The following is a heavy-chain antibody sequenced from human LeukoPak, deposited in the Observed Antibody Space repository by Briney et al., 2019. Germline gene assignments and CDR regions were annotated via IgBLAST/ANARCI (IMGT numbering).Heavy chain of an antibody. CDR2: ISGGSTYI. CDR1: GFTFSHYT. Sequence: GGSLRLSCAASGFTFSHYTMNWIRQAPGKGLEWVASISGGSTYIFYSPSVGGRVYPGSRGGRRFTVSRDDAKNTLFLQMNSLSAEDAAVYYCARDSRYCSSTSCYDYWGQGTLVTVSS. CDR3: ARDSRYCSSTSCYDY. D-gene: IGHD2-2*01. V-gene: IGHV3-21*06. J-gene: IGHJ4*02.